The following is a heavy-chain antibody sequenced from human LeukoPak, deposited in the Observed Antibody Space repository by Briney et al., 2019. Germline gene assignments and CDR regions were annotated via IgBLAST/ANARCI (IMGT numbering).Heavy chain of an antibody. D-gene: IGHD4-17*01. J-gene: IGHJ4*02. CDR2: INPNSGGT. Sequence: ASVKVSCKASGYTFTGYYMHWVRQAPGQGLEWMGWINPNSGGTNYAQKFQGRVTMTRDTSISTAYMELISLRSEDTAVYYCATEHDSGDYIRDYWGLGTLVTVSS. V-gene: IGHV1-2*02. CDR1: GYTFTGYY. CDR3: ATEHDSGDYIRDY.